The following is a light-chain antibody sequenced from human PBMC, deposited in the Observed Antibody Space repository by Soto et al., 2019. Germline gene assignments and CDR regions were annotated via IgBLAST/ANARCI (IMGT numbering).Light chain of an antibody. J-gene: IGKJ5*01. CDR1: PDISNY. V-gene: IGKV1-33*01. Sequence: DIQMTQSPSSLSASVGDRVTITCQASPDISNYLNWYQQKPGKAPKLLIYDASNLETGVPSRFSGSGSGTDFIFTISSLQHEDIATYYCQQYDKLPFTFGQGTRLESK. CDR3: QQYDKLPFT. CDR2: DAS.